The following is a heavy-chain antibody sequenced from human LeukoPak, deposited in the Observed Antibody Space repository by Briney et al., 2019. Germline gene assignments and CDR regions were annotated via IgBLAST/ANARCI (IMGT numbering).Heavy chain of an antibody. CDR1: GFTVSGDY. D-gene: IGHD6-25*01. CDR2: ISGSGDYT. Sequence: GGSLRLSCAVSGFTVSGDYMSWLRQAPGKGLEWVSSISGSGDYTYYTDSVEGRFIISRDNSKNTLYLKMNSLRAEDTAVYYCAKAPGYSSENPPGDVWFDPWGQGTLVTVSS. CDR3: AKAPGYSSENPPGDVWFDP. J-gene: IGHJ5*02. V-gene: IGHV3-23*01.